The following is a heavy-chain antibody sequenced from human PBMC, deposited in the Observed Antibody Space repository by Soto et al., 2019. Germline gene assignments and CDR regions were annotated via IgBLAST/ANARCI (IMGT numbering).Heavy chain of an antibody. J-gene: IGHJ4*02. V-gene: IGHV3-33*01. Sequence: QVQLVESGGGVVQPGRSLRLSCAASGFTFSSYEIHWVRQAPGKGLEWVAVIWSDGSNKYYADSVKGRFTISRDNSKNTLFLQMNSLRAEDTAVYYCARRLAVAGTFDYWGQGTLVTVSS. CDR3: ARRLAVAGTFDY. CDR2: IWSDGSNK. CDR1: GFTFSSYE. D-gene: IGHD6-19*01.